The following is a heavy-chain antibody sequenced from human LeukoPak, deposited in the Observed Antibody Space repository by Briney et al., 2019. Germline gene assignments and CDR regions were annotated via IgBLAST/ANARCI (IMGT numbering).Heavy chain of an antibody. Sequence: ASVKVSCKASGGTFSSYAIGWVRQAPGQGLEWMGGIIPIFGTANYAQKFQGRVTITADKSTSTAYMELSSLRSEDTAVYYCARVSCTNGVCYPYWGQGTLVTVSS. D-gene: IGHD2-8*01. CDR3: ARVSCTNGVCYPY. V-gene: IGHV1-69*06. CDR1: GGTFSSYA. J-gene: IGHJ4*02. CDR2: IIPIFGTA.